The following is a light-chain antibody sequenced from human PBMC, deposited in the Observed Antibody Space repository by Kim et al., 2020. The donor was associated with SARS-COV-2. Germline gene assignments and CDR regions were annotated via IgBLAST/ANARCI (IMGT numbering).Light chain of an antibody. CDR3: SSYTSSITPVV. V-gene: IGLV2-14*01. J-gene: IGLJ2*01. CDR1: SSDVGAYNY. Sequence: QSALTQPASVSGSPGQSITFSCTGTSSDVGAYNYVSWYQQYPGKAPKLIIYEVSNRPSGVSNRFSGSKSGNTASLTISGLQAEDEADYYCSSYTSSITPVVFGGGTKLTVL. CDR2: EVS.